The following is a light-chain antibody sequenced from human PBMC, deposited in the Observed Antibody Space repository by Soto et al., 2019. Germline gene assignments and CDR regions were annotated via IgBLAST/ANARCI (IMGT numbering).Light chain of an antibody. CDR1: SSDGADYKD. CDR2: EVT. Sequence: QSVLTQPASVSGSPGQSITISCTGTSSDGADYKDFSWYQQHPGKAPKLMIYEVTYRPSGVCNRVSGSKTGTTASLTISGLQDEDEAEYYCSSYTTSSTVFGTGTKLTVL. CDR3: SSYTTSSTV. V-gene: IGLV2-14*01. J-gene: IGLJ1*01.